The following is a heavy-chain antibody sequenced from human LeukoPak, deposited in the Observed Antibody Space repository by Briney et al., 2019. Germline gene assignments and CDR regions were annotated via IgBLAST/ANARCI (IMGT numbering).Heavy chain of an antibody. V-gene: IGHV1-18*01. CDR2: ISAYNGNT. D-gene: IGHD3-22*01. J-gene: IGHJ4*02. CDR3: ARAPYDSSGYYRDY. CDR1: GYTFTSYG. Sequence: ASVKVSCKASGYTFTSYGISWVRQAPGQGLEWMGWISAYNGNTNYAQKLQGRVTMTTDTSTSTAYMELRSLRSDGTAVYYCARAPYDSSGYYRDYWGQGTLVTVSS.